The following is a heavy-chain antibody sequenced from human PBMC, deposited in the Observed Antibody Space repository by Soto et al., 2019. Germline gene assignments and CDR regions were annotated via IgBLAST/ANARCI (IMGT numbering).Heavy chain of an antibody. J-gene: IGHJ4*02. Sequence: GGFLRLSCAASGFTFSSCAMHWVRQAPGKGLEWVAVISYDGSNKYYADSVKGRFTISRDNSKNTLYLQMNSLRAEDTAVYYCARDLSYSSGCFDYWGQGTLVTVSS. V-gene: IGHV3-30-3*01. CDR3: ARDLSYSSGCFDY. D-gene: IGHD6-19*01. CDR1: GFTFSSCA. CDR2: ISYDGSNK.